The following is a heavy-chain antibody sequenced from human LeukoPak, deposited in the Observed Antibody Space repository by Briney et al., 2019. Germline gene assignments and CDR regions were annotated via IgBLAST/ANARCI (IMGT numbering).Heavy chain of an antibody. V-gene: IGHV3-23*01. CDR2: ISGSGGSA. D-gene: IGHD3-10*01. Sequence: GGSLRLSCAASGFTFSSYAMSWVRQAPGKGLEWVSAISGSGGSAYYADSVKGRFTISRGNSKNTLYLQMNSLRAEDTAVYYCARAMVRGVIEGAFDIWGQGTMVTVSS. CDR1: GFTFSSYA. J-gene: IGHJ3*02. CDR3: ARAMVRGVIEGAFDI.